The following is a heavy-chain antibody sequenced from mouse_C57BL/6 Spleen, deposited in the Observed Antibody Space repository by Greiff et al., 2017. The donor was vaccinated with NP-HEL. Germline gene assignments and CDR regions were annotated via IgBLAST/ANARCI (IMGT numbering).Heavy chain of an antibody. V-gene: IGHV7-3*01. D-gene: IGHD1-1*01. CDR2: IRNKANGYTT. CDR3: ARWDTVVAYYFDY. J-gene: IGHJ2*01. CDR1: GFTFTDYY. Sequence: EVKLVESGGGLVQPGGSLSLSCAASGFTFTDYYMSWVRQPPGKALEWLGFIRNKANGYTTEYSASVKGRFTISRDNSQSILYLQMNALRAEDSATYYCARWDTVVAYYFDYWGQGTTLTVSS.